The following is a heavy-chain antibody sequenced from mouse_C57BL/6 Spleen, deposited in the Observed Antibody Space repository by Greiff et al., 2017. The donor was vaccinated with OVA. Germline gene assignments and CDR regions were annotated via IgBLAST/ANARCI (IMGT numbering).Heavy chain of an antibody. CDR1: GFTFSSYT. V-gene: IGHV5-9*01. CDR2: ISGGGGNT. J-gene: IGHJ2*01. CDR3: ARRDYYGSSYYFDY. D-gene: IGHD1-1*01. Sequence: VQLKESGGGLVKPGGSLKLSCAASGFTFSSYTMSWVRQTPEKRLEWVATISGGGGNTYYPDSVKGRFTISRDNAKNTLYLQMSSLRSEDTALYYGARRDYYGSSYYFDYGGQGTTLTVSS.